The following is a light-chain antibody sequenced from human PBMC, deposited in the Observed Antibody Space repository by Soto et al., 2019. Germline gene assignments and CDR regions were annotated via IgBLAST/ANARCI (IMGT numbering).Light chain of an antibody. CDR1: QGISSW. V-gene: IGKV1-12*01. Sequence: DIQMTQSPSSVSASVGDRVSITCRASQGISSWLAWYQQKPGRAPKLLIYTGSSLQSGVPSRFSGTGTGTEFTLTISSLQPEDGATNYCKQANSSPLTFGGGTKVEIK. J-gene: IGKJ4*01. CDR3: KQANSSPLT. CDR2: TGS.